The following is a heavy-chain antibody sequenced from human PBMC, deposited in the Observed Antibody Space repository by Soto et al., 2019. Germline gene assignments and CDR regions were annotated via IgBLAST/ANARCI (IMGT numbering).Heavy chain of an antibody. CDR1: GFTFSNAW. CDR3: ATLGGNLGAFDY. CDR2: IKSRADGGTA. J-gene: IGHJ4*02. V-gene: IGHV3-15*01. Sequence: EVQLVESGGGLVKPGGSLRLSCAASGFTFSNAWMSWVRQAPGKGLELVGRIKSRADGGTADHAAPVKGRFAISRDDLKNTLYLQMNSLKTEDTAVYYCATLGGNLGAFDYWGQGTLVTVSS. D-gene: IGHD3-16*01.